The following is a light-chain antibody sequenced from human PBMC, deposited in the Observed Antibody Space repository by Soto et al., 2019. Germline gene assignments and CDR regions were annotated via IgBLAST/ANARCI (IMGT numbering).Light chain of an antibody. CDR1: SSDVGGYNY. CDR2: EVS. Sequence: QSALTQPPSASGSPGQSVTISCTGTSSDVGGYNYVSWYQQHPGKAPKLMIYEVSKRPSGVPDRFSGSKSGNTASLTVSGLQAEDEADYYCSSHASSKRVFGTGTKVTVL. V-gene: IGLV2-8*01. J-gene: IGLJ1*01. CDR3: SSHASSKRV.